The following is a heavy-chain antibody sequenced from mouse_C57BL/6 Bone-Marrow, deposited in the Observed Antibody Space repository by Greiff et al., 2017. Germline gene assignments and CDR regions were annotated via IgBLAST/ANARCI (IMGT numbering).Heavy chain of an antibody. J-gene: IGHJ2*01. CDR1: GFNIKNTY. Sequence: VQLKESVAELVRPGASVKLSCTASGFNIKNTYMHWVKQRPEQGLEWIGRIDPSNGNTKYAPKFQGKATITAYTSSNTAYLQLSSLTSEDTAIYYCVFYYYGSSLHFDYWGQGTTLTVSS. V-gene: IGHV14-3*01. CDR2: IDPSNGNT. D-gene: IGHD1-1*01. CDR3: VFYYYGSSLHFDY.